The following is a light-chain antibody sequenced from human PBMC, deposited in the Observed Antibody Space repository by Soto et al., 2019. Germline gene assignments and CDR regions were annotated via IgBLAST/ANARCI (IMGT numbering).Light chain of an antibody. CDR1: QSVGRDY. J-gene: IGKJ1*01. CDR3: QHYNNWPPWT. Sequence: EIVLTQSPGTLSLSPGERATLSCRASQSVGRDYLAWYQQKPGQAPRLLIYGASIRATGIPARFSGSGSGTEFTLTISTLQSEDFAIYYCQHYNNWPPWTFGQGTKVDI. V-gene: IGKV3-15*01. CDR2: GAS.